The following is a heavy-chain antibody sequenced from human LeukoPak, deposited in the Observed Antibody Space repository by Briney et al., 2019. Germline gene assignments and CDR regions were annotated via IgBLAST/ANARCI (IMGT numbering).Heavy chain of an antibody. CDR1: GFTFSSYA. CDR2: NSGSGGST. Sequence: PGGSLRLSCAASGFTFSSYAMSWVRQAPGKGLEWVSANSGSGGSTYYADSVKGRFTISRDNSKNTLYLQMNSLRAEDTAVYYCAKDQLLIAAAGYFDYWGQGTLVTVSS. D-gene: IGHD6-13*01. V-gene: IGHV3-23*01. CDR3: AKDQLLIAAAGYFDY. J-gene: IGHJ4*02.